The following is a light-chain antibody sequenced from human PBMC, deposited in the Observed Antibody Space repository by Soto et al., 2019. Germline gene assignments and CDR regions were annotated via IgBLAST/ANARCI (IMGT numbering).Light chain of an antibody. CDR3: SSYAVTNSFV. V-gene: IGLV2-8*01. J-gene: IGLJ1*01. CDR2: EVS. CDR1: SSDVGGYNY. Sequence: QSAMAPPPSASGSPGQSVTISCTGTSSDVGGYNYVSWYQQHPGKAPKVIIYEVSKRPSGVPDRFSGSKSGSTASLTVLGLQAEDEAYYYCSSYAVTNSFVFGTGTKVTVL.